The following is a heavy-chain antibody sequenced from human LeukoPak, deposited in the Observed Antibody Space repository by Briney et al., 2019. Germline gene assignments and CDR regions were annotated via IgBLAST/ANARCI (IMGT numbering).Heavy chain of an antibody. CDR2: INPNSGGT. D-gene: IGHD3-22*01. J-gene: IGHJ4*02. CDR3: ARVRGYYDSSGHFDY. V-gene: IGHV1-2*02. Sequence: ASVKVSCKASGDTFTGYYMHWVRQAPGQGLEWMGWINPNSGGTNYAQKFQGRVTMTRDTSISTAYMELSRLRSDDTAVYYCARVRGYYDSSGHFDYWGQGTLVTVSS. CDR1: GDTFTGYY.